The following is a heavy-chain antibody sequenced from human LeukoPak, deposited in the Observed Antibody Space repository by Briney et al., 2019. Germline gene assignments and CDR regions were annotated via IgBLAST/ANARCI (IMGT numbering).Heavy chain of an antibody. CDR2: ISGSGSST. CDR1: GFTFSSYA. D-gene: IGHD6-13*01. CDR3: ASPWWQQPENNWFDP. Sequence: GGSLRLSCAASGFTFSSYALRWVRQAPGKGLEWVSAISGSGSSTYYADSVKGRFTISRDNSKNTLYLQMNSLRAEDTAVYYCASPWWQQPENNWFDPWGQGTLVTDSS. V-gene: IGHV3-23*01. J-gene: IGHJ5*02.